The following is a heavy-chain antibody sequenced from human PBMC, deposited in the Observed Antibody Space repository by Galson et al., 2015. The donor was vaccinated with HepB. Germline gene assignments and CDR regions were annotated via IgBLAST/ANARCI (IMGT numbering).Heavy chain of an antibody. CDR2: MNPNSGNT. V-gene: IGHV1-8*01. J-gene: IGHJ6*03. Sequence: SVKVSCKASGYTFTRYDINWVRQATGQGLEWMGWMNPNSGNTGYAQKFQGRVTMTRNTSISTAYMELSSLRSEDTAVYYCARRSVRFLEWSYYYYYMDVWGKGTTVTVSS. CDR3: ARRSVRFLEWSYYYYYMDV. CDR1: GYTFTRYD. D-gene: IGHD3-3*01.